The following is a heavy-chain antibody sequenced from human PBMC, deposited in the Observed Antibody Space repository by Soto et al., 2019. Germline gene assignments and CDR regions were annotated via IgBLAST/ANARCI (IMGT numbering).Heavy chain of an antibody. CDR2: IIPIFGIA. CDR3: ARDGVSGGSGIFYFFDY. V-gene: IGHV1-69*01. J-gene: IGHJ4*02. Sequence: QVQLVQSGAEVKKPGSSVKVSCKASGGTFSSYAISWVRQAPGQGLEWMGGIIPIFGIANYAQKFQGRVTITADESTSTAYMELSSLRSEDTAVYYCARDGVSGGSGIFYFFDYWGQGTLVTVSS. D-gene: IGHD3-10*01. CDR1: GGTFSSYA.